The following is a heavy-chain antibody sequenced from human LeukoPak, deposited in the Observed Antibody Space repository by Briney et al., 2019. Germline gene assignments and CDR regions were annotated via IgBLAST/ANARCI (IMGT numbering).Heavy chain of an antibody. V-gene: IGHV1-8*02. CDR2: MNPNSGNT. CDR1: GYTFTSYG. CDR3: ARGQSGYSGYDPRPDVEGDY. J-gene: IGHJ4*02. Sequence: ASVKVSCKASGYTFTSYGISWVRQATGQGLEWMGWMNPNSGNTGYAQKFQGRVTMTRNTSISTAYMELSSLRSEDTAVYYCARGQSGYSGYDPRPDVEGDYWGQGTLVTVSS. D-gene: IGHD5-12*01.